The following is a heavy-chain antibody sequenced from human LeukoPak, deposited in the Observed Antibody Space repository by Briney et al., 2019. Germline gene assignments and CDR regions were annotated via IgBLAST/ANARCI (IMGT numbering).Heavy chain of an antibody. Sequence: SETLSLTCAVYGGSFSGYYWSWIRQPPGKGLEWIGEINHSGSTNYNPSLRSRVTISLDTSKNQFSLKLNSVSAADTAVYFCARNPYHSSGYQDYWGQGTLVTVSS. CDR2: INHSGST. D-gene: IGHD3-22*01. CDR3: ARNPYHSSGYQDY. CDR1: GGSFSGYY. J-gene: IGHJ4*02. V-gene: IGHV4-34*01.